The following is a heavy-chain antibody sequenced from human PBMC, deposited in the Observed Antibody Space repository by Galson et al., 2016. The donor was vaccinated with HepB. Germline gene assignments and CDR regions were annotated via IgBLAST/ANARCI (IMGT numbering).Heavy chain of an antibody. CDR2: INPNSGGT. CDR1: GYSFTAHY. J-gene: IGHJ4*02. D-gene: IGHD6-19*01. V-gene: IGHV1-2*02. Sequence: SVKVSCKASGYSFTAHYIHWVRHAPGEGLEWMGWINPNSGGTKYAQKFQGRVTMTRDTSIRTAYMEVTRLRSNDTAVYYCTRREGSGSGWSNFVYGGQGTLVTVSS. CDR3: TRREGSGSGWSNFVY.